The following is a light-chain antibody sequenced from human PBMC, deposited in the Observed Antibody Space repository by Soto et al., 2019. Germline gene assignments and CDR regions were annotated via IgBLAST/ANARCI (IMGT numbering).Light chain of an antibody. CDR3: SLYTSENAYV. V-gene: IGLV2-18*01. CDR2: EVS. J-gene: IGLJ1*01. Sequence: QSVLTQPPSVSGSPGQSVTISCTGTSTDFVSYNRVSWYQQPPVTAPKLMIYEVSKRPSGVPDRFSGSKSGNTASLTIPGLQAADEADYYCSLYTSENAYVFGTGTKVTVL. CDR1: STDFVSYNR.